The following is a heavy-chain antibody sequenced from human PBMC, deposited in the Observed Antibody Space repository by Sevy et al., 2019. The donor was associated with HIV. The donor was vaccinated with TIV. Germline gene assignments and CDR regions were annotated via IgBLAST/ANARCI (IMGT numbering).Heavy chain of an antibody. CDR2: INPVDNDK. CDR1: GYTFSDYW. Sequence: ASVKVSCKASGYTFSDYWIYWIRQAPGQGLEWMGWINPVDNDKRCAQQFQGRVTMTTDTSINTAYMEVYRLTSDDTAVYYCARGGSGGNYWGQGTLVTVSS. CDR3: ARGGSGGNY. D-gene: IGHD3-10*01. J-gene: IGHJ4*02. V-gene: IGHV1-2*02.